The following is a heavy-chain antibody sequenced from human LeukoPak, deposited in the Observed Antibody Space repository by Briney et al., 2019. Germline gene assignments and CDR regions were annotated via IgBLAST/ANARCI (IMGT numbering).Heavy chain of an antibody. J-gene: IGHJ4*02. Sequence: SVKVSCKASGGAFSSYAISWVRQAPGQGLEWMGGIIPIFGTANYAQKFQGRVTITTDESTSTAYMELSSLRSEDTAVYYCARGTIVVVVAAPDTYYFDYWGQGTLVTVSS. V-gene: IGHV1-69*05. CDR2: IIPIFGTA. CDR3: ARGTIVVVVAAPDTYYFDY. D-gene: IGHD2-15*01. CDR1: GGAFSSYA.